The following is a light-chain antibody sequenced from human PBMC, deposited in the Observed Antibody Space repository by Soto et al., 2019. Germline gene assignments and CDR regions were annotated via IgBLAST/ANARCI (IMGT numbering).Light chain of an antibody. CDR2: GNN. CDR3: HSYDRSLSGSV. CDR1: SSNIGAGYD. Sequence: QSVLTQPPSVSGAPGQRVTISCSGGSSNIGAGYDVHWYQQLPETPPKLLIYGNNIRPSGVPDRFSGSKSGTSASLAITGRQAEDEADYYCHSYDRSLSGSVFGGGTKVTVL. V-gene: IGLV1-40*01. J-gene: IGLJ3*02.